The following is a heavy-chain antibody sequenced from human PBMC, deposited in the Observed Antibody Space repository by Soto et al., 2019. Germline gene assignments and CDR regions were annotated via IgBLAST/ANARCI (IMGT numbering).Heavy chain of an antibody. CDR1: GYTFTSYG. Sequence: ASVKVSCKASGYTFTSYGISWVRQDPGQGLEWMGWISAYNGNTNYVQKLQGRVTMTTDTSTSTAYMELRSLRSDDQAVYYCARDLHDYDFWSGYGPTSPMDVWGQGTTVTVSS. J-gene: IGHJ6*02. CDR2: ISAYNGNT. D-gene: IGHD3-3*01. V-gene: IGHV1-18*01. CDR3: ARDLHDYDFWSGYGPTSPMDV.